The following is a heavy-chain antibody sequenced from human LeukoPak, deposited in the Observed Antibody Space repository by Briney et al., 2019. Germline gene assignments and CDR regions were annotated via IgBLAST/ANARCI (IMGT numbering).Heavy chain of an antibody. D-gene: IGHD3-22*01. CDR2: INPNSGGT. J-gene: IGHJ3*02. V-gene: IGHV1-2*02. CDR1: GYTFTGYY. Sequence: ASVKVSCKASGYTFTGYYTHWVRQAPGQGLEWMGWINPNSGGTNYAQKFQGGVTMTRDTSISTAYMELSRLRSDDTAVYYCASARYYYDSSGYYYSGLDAFDIWAKGQWSPSLQ. CDR3: ASARYYYDSSGYYYSGLDAFDI.